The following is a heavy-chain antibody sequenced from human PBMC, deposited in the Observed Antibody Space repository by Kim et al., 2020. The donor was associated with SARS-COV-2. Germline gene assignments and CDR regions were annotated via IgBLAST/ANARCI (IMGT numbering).Heavy chain of an antibody. J-gene: IGHJ4*02. V-gene: IGHV3-33*06. Sequence: GGSLRLSCAASGFTFSVYGMHWIRQAPGKGLEWVAVIRSDGSNKYYADSVKGRFTISRDNSKNMLFLQMNSLRAEDTAVYYCANFESWGQGTLVTVSS. CDR3: ANFES. CDR1: GFTFSVYG. CDR2: IRSDGSNK.